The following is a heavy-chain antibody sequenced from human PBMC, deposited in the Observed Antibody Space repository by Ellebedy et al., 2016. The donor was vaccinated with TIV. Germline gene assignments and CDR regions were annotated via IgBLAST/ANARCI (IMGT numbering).Heavy chain of an antibody. CDR1: GYTFSRYD. CDR2: MNPKSGNT. J-gene: IGHJ4*02. Sequence: AASVKVSCKASGYTFSRYDINWVRQATGQGLEWMGWMNPKSGNTGYAQKFQGRVIMTRNSSINTAYLELSALRSEDTAVYYCATRAHWGQGTLVTVSS. CDR3: ATRAH. V-gene: IGHV1-8*01.